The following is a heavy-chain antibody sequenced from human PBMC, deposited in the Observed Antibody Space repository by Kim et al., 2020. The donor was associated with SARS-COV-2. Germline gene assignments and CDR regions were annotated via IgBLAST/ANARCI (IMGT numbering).Heavy chain of an antibody. CDR3: AKDYSYYYDSSGYPMNAFDI. D-gene: IGHD3-22*01. Sequence: RFTISRDNSKNSLYLQMNSLRTEDTALYYCAKDYSYYYDSSGYPMNAFDIWGQGTMVTVSS. V-gene: IGHV3-43*01. J-gene: IGHJ3*02.